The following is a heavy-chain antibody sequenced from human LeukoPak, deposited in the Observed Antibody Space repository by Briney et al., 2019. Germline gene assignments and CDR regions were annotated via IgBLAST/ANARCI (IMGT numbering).Heavy chain of an antibody. CDR1: GGSISSYY. CDR2: IYYSGST. Sequence: SETLSLTCTVSGGSISSYYWSWIRQPPGKGLEWIGYIYYSGSTNYNPSLKSRVTISVDTSKNQFSLKLSSVTAADTAVYYCASGDTAMVTGYYYGMDVWGQGTTVTVSS. J-gene: IGHJ6*02. V-gene: IGHV4-59*01. CDR3: ASGDTAMVTGYYYGMDV. D-gene: IGHD5-18*01.